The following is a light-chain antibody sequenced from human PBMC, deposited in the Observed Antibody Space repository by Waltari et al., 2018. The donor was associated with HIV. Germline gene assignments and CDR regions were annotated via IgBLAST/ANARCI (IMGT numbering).Light chain of an antibody. Sequence: NFSLTQPLSASQSPANTVTISCTRNSCRIASNFVQCSTHRPVRTPTTVIFEDYHRPSGVPDRFSGSIDSSSNAASLTISGLKTEDEGDYYCQSYDSSGQVFGGGTKLTVL. J-gene: IGLJ3*02. CDR2: EDY. V-gene: IGLV6-57*04. CDR3: QSYDSSGQV. CDR1: SCRIASNF.